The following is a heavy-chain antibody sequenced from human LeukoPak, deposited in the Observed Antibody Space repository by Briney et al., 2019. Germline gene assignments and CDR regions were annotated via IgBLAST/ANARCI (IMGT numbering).Heavy chain of an antibody. D-gene: IGHD4-23*01. V-gene: IGHV3-7*01. CDR3: ARGPAVEYYYYYYMDV. Sequence: GGSLRLSCAASGFTFSSYWMSWVRQAPGKGLEWVANIKQDGSEKYYVDSVKGRFTISRDNAKNSLYLQMNSLRAEDTAVYYCARGPAVEYYYYYYMDVWGKGTTVTVSS. CDR1: GFTFSSYW. J-gene: IGHJ6*03. CDR2: IKQDGSEK.